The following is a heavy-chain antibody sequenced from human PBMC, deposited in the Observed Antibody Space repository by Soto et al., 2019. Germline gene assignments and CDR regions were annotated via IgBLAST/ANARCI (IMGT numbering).Heavy chain of an antibody. CDR1: GYTLTELS. V-gene: IGHV1-24*01. CDR2: FDPEDGET. J-gene: IGHJ4*02. Sequence: ASVKVSCKVSGYTLTELSMHWVRQAPGKGLEWMGGFDPEDGETIYAQKFQGRVTMTEDTSTDTAYMELSSLRSEDTAVYYCSTVARVAGYFDYWGQGTLVTVS. CDR3: STVARVAGYFDY. D-gene: IGHD6-19*01.